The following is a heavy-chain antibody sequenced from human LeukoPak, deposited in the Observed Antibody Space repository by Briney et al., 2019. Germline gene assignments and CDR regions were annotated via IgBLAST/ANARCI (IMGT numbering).Heavy chain of an antibody. D-gene: IGHD3-10*01. V-gene: IGHV3-30*18. CDR3: AKDPPDYGSGSLDY. CDR1: VFTFCSYS. J-gene: IGHJ4*02. Sequence: GGSLRHSCAASVFTFCSYSIHWVRQAPGKGLEWVAVISYDGSNKYYADSVKGRFAISRDNSKNTLYLQMNSLRAEDTAVYYCAKDPPDYGSGSLDYWGQGTLVTVSS. CDR2: ISYDGSNK.